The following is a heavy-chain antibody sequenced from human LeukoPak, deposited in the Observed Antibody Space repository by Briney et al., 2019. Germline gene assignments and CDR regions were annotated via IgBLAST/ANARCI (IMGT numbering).Heavy chain of an antibody. CDR3: ARLDCSGGSCYWFDP. CDR2: IYPGDSDT. D-gene: IGHD2-15*01. CDR1: GYSFTSYW. J-gene: IGHJ5*02. V-gene: IGHV5-51*01. Sequence: GESLKISCKGSGYSFTSYWIGLVRQMPGKGLEWMGIIYPGDSDTRYSPSFQGQVTISADKSISTAYLQWSSLKASDTAMYYCARLDCSGGSCYWFDPWGQGTLVTVSS.